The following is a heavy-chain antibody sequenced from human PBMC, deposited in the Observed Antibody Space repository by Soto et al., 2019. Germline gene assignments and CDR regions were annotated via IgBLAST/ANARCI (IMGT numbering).Heavy chain of an antibody. D-gene: IGHD1-26*01. CDR1: GFTFSSYA. CDR2: ISYDGSNK. Sequence: VQLVESGGGVVQPGRSLRLSCAASGFTFSSYAMHWVRQAPGKGLEWVAVISYDGSNKYYADSVKGRFTISRDNSKNTLYLQMNSLRAEDTAVYYCARVKMGGDWGQGTLVTVSS. CDR3: ARVKMGGD. J-gene: IGHJ4*02. V-gene: IGHV3-30-3*01.